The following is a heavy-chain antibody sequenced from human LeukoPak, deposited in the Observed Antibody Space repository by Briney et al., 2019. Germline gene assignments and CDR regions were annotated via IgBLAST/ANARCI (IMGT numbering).Heavy chain of an antibody. V-gene: IGHV4-39*01. D-gene: IGHD2-2*01. Sequence: SETLSLTCTVSGGSISSSSYYWGWIRQPPGKGLEWIGSIYYSGSTYYNPSLKSRVTISVYTSKNQFSLKLSSVTAADTAVYYCARWATAANGGFDYWGQGTLVTVSS. J-gene: IGHJ4*02. CDR1: GGSISSSSYY. CDR2: IYYSGST. CDR3: ARWATAANGGFDY.